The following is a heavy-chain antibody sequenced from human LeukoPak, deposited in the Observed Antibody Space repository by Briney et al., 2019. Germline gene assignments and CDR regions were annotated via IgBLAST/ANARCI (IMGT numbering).Heavy chain of an antibody. V-gene: IGHV1-18*01. CDR3: ARDYEAYNWFDP. D-gene: IGHD3-3*01. J-gene: IGHJ5*02. CDR2: ISPYNGNT. CDR1: GYTFTSYG. Sequence: PLASVKVSCKASGYTFTSYGINWVRQAPGQGLEWMGWISPYNGNTNYAQKVQGRVTMTTDTSTSTAYMELRSLRSDDTAVYYCARDYEAYNWFDPWGQGTLVTVSS.